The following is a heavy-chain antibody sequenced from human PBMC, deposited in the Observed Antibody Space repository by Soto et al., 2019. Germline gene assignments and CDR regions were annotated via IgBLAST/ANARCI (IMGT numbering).Heavy chain of an antibody. J-gene: IGHJ4*02. V-gene: IGHV3-30-3*01. Sequence: TGGSLRLSCAASGFTFSSYDVHWVRQARGKGLEWVAVISYDGSNKYYADSVKGRFTISRDNSKNTLYLQMNSLRAEDTAVYYCAIGVPLPYYYDSYTRLEDYWGQGTLVTVFS. CDR2: ISYDGSNK. CDR3: AIGVPLPYYYDSYTRLEDY. CDR1: GFTFSSYD. D-gene: IGHD3-22*01.